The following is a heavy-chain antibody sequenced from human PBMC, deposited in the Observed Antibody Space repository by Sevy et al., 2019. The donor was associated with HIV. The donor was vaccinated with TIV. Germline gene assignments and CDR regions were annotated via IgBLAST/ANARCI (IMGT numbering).Heavy chain of an antibody. Sequence: ASVKVSCKASGGTFSSYAISWVRQAPGLGLEWMGGIIPIFGTANYAQKFQGRVTITADESTSTAYMELSSLRSEDTAVYYCARSRGPASPLPFCSGGSCYSRAYYYYYGMDVWGQGTTVTVSS. CDR1: GGTFSSYA. D-gene: IGHD2-15*01. CDR3: ARSRGPASPLPFCSGGSCYSRAYYYYYGMDV. V-gene: IGHV1-69*13. CDR2: IIPIFGTA. J-gene: IGHJ6*02.